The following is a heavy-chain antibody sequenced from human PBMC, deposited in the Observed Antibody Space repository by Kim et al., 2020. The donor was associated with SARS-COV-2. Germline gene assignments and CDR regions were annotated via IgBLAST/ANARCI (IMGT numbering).Heavy chain of an antibody. CDR1: GFTFNSYP. V-gene: IGHV3-30*02. J-gene: IGHJ4*02. Sequence: GGSLRLSCEASGFTFNSYPMHWVRQAPGKGLEWVAFVAHDSSIKHYLDSVKGRFTISRDNSKNTVHLQMDSLRVEDTALYYCAKTYFQSLNGETFDYWGQGTLVTVSS. CDR3: AKTYFQSLNGETFDY. D-gene: IGHD2-8*01. CDR2: VAHDSSIK.